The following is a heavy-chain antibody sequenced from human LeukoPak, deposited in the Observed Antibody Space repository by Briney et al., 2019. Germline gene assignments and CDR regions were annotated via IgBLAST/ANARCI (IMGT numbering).Heavy chain of an antibody. V-gene: IGHV4-39*01. CDR3: ARHRTSYYFDP. Sequence: PSETLSLTCTVSGGSIRSSYYYWGWIRQPPGKGLEWIGTIYYSGNTYYNPSLKSRVTISVDTSKNQFSLKLSSVTAADTAVYYCARHRTSYYFDPWGQGTLVTVSS. CDR2: IYYSGNT. D-gene: IGHD1-26*01. CDR1: GGSIRSSYYY. J-gene: IGHJ5*02.